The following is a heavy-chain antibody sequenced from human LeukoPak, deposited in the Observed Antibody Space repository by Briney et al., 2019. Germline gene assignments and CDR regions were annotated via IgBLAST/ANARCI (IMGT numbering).Heavy chain of an antibody. CDR2: INPTSFGT. Sequence: ASVKVSCKASGYTFTGYCIHWVRQAPGQGLEWMGWINPTSFGTKYEQKFQGRVTMTRDTSISTDYMELSDLRSDDTAVYYCARFRGSGWYSFDLWGQGTLVTVSS. V-gene: IGHV1-2*02. J-gene: IGHJ5*02. CDR1: GYTFTGYC. D-gene: IGHD6-19*01. CDR3: ARFRGSGWYSFDL.